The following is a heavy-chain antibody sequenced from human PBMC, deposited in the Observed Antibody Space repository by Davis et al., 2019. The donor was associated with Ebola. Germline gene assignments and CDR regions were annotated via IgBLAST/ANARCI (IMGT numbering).Heavy chain of an antibody. CDR1: GGSFSGYY. J-gene: IGHJ4*02. V-gene: IGHV4-34*01. CDR3: ARETTVTLIDY. D-gene: IGHD4-17*01. Sequence: ETLSLTCAVYGGSFSGYYWSWIRQPPGKGLEWIGYIYYSGSTNYNPSLKSRVTISVDTSKNQFSLKLSSVTAADTAVYYCARETTVTLIDYWGQGTLVTVSS. CDR2: IYYSGST.